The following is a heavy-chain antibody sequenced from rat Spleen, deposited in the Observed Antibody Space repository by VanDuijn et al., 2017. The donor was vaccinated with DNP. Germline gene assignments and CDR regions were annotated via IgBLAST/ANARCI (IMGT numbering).Heavy chain of an antibody. Sequence: QVQLKESGPGLVQPSQTLTLACTVSGFSVTSYHVHWVRQPSGKGLEWMGVIWSNGDTSYNSVLKSRLSISRDTSKSQVFLKMNGLQTEDTATYYCSRGDYSYWGQGVMVTVSS. J-gene: IGHJ2*01. CDR2: IWSNGDT. CDR1: GFSVTSYH. D-gene: IGHD1-7*01. V-gene: IGHV2-32*01. CDR3: SRGDYSY.